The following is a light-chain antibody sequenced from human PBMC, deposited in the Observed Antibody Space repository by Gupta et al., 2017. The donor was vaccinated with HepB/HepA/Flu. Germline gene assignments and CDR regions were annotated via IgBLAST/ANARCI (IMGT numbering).Light chain of an antibody. J-gene: IGKJ4*01. CDR3: QQYYSTPLT. CDR2: WAS. V-gene: IGKV4-1*01. Sequence: DLVMPQSPAPLAVSLGERATINCKSSQSVLYSSNNKNYLAWYQQKPGQPPKLLIYWASTRESGVPDRFSGSGAGTDSTLTISSLQAEDVAVYYCQQYYSTPLTFGGGTKVEIK. CDR1: QSVLYSSNNKNY.